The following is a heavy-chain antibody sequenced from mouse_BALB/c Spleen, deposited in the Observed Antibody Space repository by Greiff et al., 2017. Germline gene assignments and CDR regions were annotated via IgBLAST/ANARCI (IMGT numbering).Heavy chain of an antibody. V-gene: IGHV6-6*02. CDR2: IRLKSNNYAT. D-gene: IGHD1-1*01. J-gene: IGHJ4*01. CDR1: GFTFSNYW. CDR3: TRYYYGSSLYAMDY. Sequence: EVQLQESGGGLVQPGGSMKLSCVASGFTFSNYWMNWVRQSPEKGLEWVAEIRLKSNNYATHYAESVKGRFTISRDDSKSSVYLQMNNLRAEDTGIYYCTRYYYGSSLYAMDYWGQGTSVTVSS.